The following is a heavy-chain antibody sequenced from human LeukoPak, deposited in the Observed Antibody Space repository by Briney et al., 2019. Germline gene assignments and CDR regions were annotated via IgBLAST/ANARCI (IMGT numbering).Heavy chain of an antibody. CDR2: ISWNSGSI. V-gene: IGHV3-9*01. J-gene: IGHJ6*02. Sequence: GRSLRLSCAASGFTFDDYAMHWVRQAPGKGLEWVSGISWNSGSIGYADSVKGRFTISRDNAKNSLYLQMNSLRAEDTALYYCAKDIGGYGGYDSRGSYLDYYGMDVWGQGTTVTVSS. CDR1: GFTFDDYA. D-gene: IGHD1-26*01. CDR3: AKDIGGYGGYDSRGSYLDYYGMDV.